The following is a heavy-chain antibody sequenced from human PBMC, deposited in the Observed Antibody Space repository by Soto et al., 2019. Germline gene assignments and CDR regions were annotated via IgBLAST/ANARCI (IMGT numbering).Heavy chain of an antibody. CDR1: GGSISSYY. Sequence: QVQLQESGPGLVKPSETLSLTCTVSGGSISSYYWSWIRQPPGKGLEWIGYIYYSGSTNYNPSLKSRVTISVDTSKNQFSLKLSSVTAADTAVYYCARLSPTYGMDVWGQGTTVTVSS. CDR2: IYYSGST. CDR3: ARLSPTYGMDV. J-gene: IGHJ6*02. V-gene: IGHV4-59*01.